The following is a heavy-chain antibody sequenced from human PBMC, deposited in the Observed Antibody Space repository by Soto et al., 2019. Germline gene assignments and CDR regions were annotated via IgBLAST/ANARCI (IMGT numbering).Heavy chain of an antibody. Sequence: QVQLVESGGGLVKPGGSLRLSCAASGFSFRDYYMTWIRQAPGKGLEWVAYISGSSSYANYADSVKGRFTIPRDNAKNTLYLQMNSLRAEDTAVYYCARESVTNYYYYGIGVWGQGTTVTVSS. V-gene: IGHV3-11*06. CDR1: GFSFRDYY. CDR3: ARESVTNYYYYGIGV. D-gene: IGHD4-17*01. CDR2: ISGSSSYA. J-gene: IGHJ6*02.